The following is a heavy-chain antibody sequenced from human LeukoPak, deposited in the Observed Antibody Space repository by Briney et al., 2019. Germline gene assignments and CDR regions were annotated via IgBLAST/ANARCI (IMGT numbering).Heavy chain of an antibody. D-gene: IGHD5-24*01. CDR3: ARGFGDGYNYFDY. Sequence: ASVKVSCKASGYTFTDYYMHWVRQATGQGLEWMGWMNPNSGNTGYAQKFQGRVTMTRNTSISTAYMELSSLRSEDTAVYYCARGFGDGYNYFDYWGQGTLVTVSS. J-gene: IGHJ4*02. V-gene: IGHV1-8*02. CDR1: GYTFTDYY. CDR2: MNPNSGNT.